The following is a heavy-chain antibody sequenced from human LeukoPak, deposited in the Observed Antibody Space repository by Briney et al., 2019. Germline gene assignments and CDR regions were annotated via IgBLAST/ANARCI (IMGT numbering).Heavy chain of an antibody. J-gene: IGHJ4*02. CDR1: GFTFSSYA. CDR3: ARDSRYDSSGYHGYYFDY. Sequence: GGSLRLSCAASGFTFSSYAMHWVRQAPGKGLEWVAVISYDGSNKDYADSVKGRFTISRDNSKNTLYLQMNSLRAEDTAVYYCARDSRYDSSGYHGYYFDYWGQGTLVTVSS. V-gene: IGHV3-30-3*01. D-gene: IGHD3-22*01. CDR2: ISYDGSNK.